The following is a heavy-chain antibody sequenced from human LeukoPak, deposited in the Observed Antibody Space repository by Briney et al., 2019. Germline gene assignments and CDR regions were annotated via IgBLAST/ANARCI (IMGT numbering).Heavy chain of an antibody. V-gene: IGHV4-61*02. Sequence: SETLSLTCTVSGGSISSGSYYWSWIRQPAGKGLEWIGRIYTSGSTNYNPSLKSRVTISVDTSKNQFSLKLSSVTAADTAVYYCARVSAGSWSGEVDYWGQGTLVTVSS. J-gene: IGHJ4*02. CDR2: IYTSGST. CDR1: GGSISSGSYY. CDR3: ARVSAGSWSGEVDY. D-gene: IGHD3-3*01.